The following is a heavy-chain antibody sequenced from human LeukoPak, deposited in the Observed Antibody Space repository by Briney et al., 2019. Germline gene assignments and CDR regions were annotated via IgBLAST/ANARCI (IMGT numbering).Heavy chain of an antibody. V-gene: IGHV4-31*03. Sequence: SETLSLTCTASGGSISSGGYYWSWIRQHPGKGLEWIGYIYYSGSTYYNPSLKSRVTISVDTSKNQFSLKLSSVTAADTAVYYCARGLGSYYYDSSGYYSYWGQGTLVTVSS. CDR2: IYYSGST. D-gene: IGHD3-22*01. CDR3: ARGLGSYYYDSSGYYSY. CDR1: GGSISSGGYY. J-gene: IGHJ4*02.